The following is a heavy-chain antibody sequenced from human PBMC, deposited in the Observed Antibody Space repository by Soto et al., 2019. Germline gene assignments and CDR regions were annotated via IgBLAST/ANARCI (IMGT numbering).Heavy chain of an antibody. CDR1: GESFSDHY. V-gene: IGHV4-34*01. Sequence: SETLSLTCAVYGESFSDHYWSWIRQPPGEGLEWIGENNHSGSTKYNPALKSRVTISVDTSKNQFSLKLSSVTAADTAVYYCARDTDGLHYWGQGTLVTVSS. D-gene: IGHD2-2*02. J-gene: IGHJ4*02. CDR3: ARDTDGLHY. CDR2: NNHSGST.